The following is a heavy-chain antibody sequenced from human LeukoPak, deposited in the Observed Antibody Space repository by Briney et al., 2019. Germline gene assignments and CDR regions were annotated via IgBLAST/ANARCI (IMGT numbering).Heavy chain of an antibody. V-gene: IGHV3-30*03. CDR2: MSNSGENT. J-gene: IGHJ4*02. D-gene: IGHD2-15*01. Sequence: GGSLRLSCAASGFTFSSYSMQWVRQTPGKGLEWVGIMSNSGENTFYGEAVKGRFTISRDNSQNTLYLQMNSLRPEDTAVYYCARSVVAATETFDYWGQGTLVTVSS. CDR1: GFTFSSYS. CDR3: ARSVVAATETFDY.